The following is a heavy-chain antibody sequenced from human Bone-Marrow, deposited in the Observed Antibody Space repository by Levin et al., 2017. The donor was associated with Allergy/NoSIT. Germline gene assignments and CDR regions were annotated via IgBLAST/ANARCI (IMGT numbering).Heavy chain of an antibody. CDR1: GFTFSSYG. D-gene: IGHD3-22*01. J-gene: IGHJ3*02. CDR2: IWYDGSNK. Sequence: GESLKISCAASGFTFSSYGMHWVRQAPGKGLEWVAVIWYDGSNKYYADSVKGRFTISRDNSKNTLYLQMNSLRAEDTAVYYCASLRITMIVGGPDAFDIWGQGTMVTVSS. V-gene: IGHV3-33*01. CDR3: ASLRITMIVGGPDAFDI.